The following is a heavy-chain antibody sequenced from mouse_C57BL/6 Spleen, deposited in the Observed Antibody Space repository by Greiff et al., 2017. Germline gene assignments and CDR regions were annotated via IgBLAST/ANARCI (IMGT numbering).Heavy chain of an antibody. J-gene: IGHJ4*01. Sequence: VQLQQSGPGLVQPSQSLSITCTVSGFSLTSYGVHWVRQPPGKGLEWLGVIWSGGSTDYNAAFISRLSISKDNSKSQVFFKMNSLQADDTAIYYCAKIYYYGSSCWDYAMDYWGQGTSVTVSS. D-gene: IGHD1-1*01. CDR2: IWSGGST. V-gene: IGHV2-4*01. CDR1: GFSLTSYG. CDR3: AKIYYYGSSCWDYAMDY.